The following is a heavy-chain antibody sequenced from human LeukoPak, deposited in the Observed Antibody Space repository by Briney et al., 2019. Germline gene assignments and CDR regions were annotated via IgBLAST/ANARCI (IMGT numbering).Heavy chain of an antibody. CDR1: GFTFSSYG. V-gene: IGHV3-30*18. Sequence: PGGSLRLSCAASGFTFSSYGMHWVRQAPGKGLEWVAVISYDGSNKYYADSVKGRFTISRDNSKNTLYLQINSLRAEDTAVYYCAKDKVEYYYGSGTHGDYFDYWGQGTLVTVSS. CDR3: AKDKVEYYYGSGTHGDYFDY. CDR2: ISYDGSNK. D-gene: IGHD3-10*01. J-gene: IGHJ4*02.